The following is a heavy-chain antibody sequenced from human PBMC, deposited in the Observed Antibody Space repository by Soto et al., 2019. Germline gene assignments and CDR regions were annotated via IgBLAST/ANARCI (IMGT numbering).Heavy chain of an antibody. CDR2: IYPADSDT. D-gene: IGHD5-12*01. CDR1: GYSFSTYW. J-gene: IGHJ4*02. V-gene: IGHV5-51*01. CDR3: ARQDGYAQYCFDY. Sequence: GESLKISCKGSGYSFSTYWIGWVRQMPGKGLEWMGIIYPADSDTRHSPSFQGQVTISADKSISTAYLQWSSLKASDTAMYYCARQDGYAQYCFDYWGQGTLVTVSS.